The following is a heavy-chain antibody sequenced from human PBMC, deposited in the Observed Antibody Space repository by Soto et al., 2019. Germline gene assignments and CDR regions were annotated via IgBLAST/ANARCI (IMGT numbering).Heavy chain of an antibody. CDR2: IYYSGST. Sequence: SETLSLTYTVSGGSISSGGYYWNWIRQPRGKGLELFGYIYYSGSTNYNPSLKSRVTISVDTSKNQFSLKLSSVTAADTAVYYCARDISYYDSSGYVYYYYGMDVWGQGTTVTVSS. D-gene: IGHD3-22*01. J-gene: IGHJ6*02. CDR1: GGSISSGGYY. V-gene: IGHV4-61*08. CDR3: ARDISYYDSSGYVYYYYGMDV.